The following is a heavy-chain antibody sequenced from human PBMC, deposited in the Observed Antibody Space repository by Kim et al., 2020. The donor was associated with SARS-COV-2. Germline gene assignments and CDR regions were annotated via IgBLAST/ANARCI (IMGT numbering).Heavy chain of an antibody. V-gene: IGHV3-7*03. CDR1: GFTFGDDW. J-gene: IGHJ4*02. Sequence: GGSLRLSCVASGFTFGDDWMSWVRQAPGKGLEWLGNIKGDGSHRDHVDSVRGRFTISRDNAKDSLYLQMNSLRDEDTAVYYCARDTRAGFFDYWGQGTLVTVSS. CDR2: IKGDGSHR. CDR3: ARDTRAGFFDY.